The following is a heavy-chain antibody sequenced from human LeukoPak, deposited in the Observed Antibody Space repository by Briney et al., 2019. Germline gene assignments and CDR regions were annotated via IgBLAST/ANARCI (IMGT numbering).Heavy chain of an antibody. J-gene: IGHJ4*02. V-gene: IGHV4-34*12. CDR1: GGSFSGYY. D-gene: IGHD2/OR15-2a*01. CDR3: ASVIAGTLFDY. Sequence: SETLSLTCAVYGGSFSGYYWGWIRQPPGKGLEWIGSIFYSGNTYYNPSLKSRVIISVDSSKNQFSLKLNSLTPADTAVYSCASVIAGTLFDYWGQGNLVTVSS. CDR2: IFYSGNT.